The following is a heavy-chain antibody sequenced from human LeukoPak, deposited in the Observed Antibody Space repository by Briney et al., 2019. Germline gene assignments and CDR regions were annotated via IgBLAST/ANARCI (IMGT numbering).Heavy chain of an antibody. CDR3: ARDLRATLITGSGY. Sequence: SVKVSCKASGGTFSSYAISWVRQAPGQGLEWMGGIIPIFGTANYAQKFQGRVTITADESTSTAYMELSSLRFDDTAVYYCARDLRATLITGSGYWGQGTLVTVSS. CDR1: GGTFSSYA. D-gene: IGHD3-9*01. CDR2: IIPIFGTA. J-gene: IGHJ4*02. V-gene: IGHV1-69*13.